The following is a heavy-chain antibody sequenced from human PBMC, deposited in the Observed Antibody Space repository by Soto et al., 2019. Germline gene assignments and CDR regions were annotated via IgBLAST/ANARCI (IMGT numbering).Heavy chain of an antibody. CDR3: AKNSLYLKMNSRRAEDTAVYYCASPSSPGCSCPSY. Sequence: SETLSLTCAVSGGSISSSNWWSWVRQSPGKGLEWIGEIYHSGSTNYNPSLKSRVTMSVDKSKNQFSLNLDSVKGRFTISRENAKNSLYLKMNSRRAEDTAVYYCASPSSPGCSCPSYWGQGTRVAVSS. J-gene: IGHJ4*02. CDR2: IYHSGST. CDR1: GGSISSSNW. D-gene: IGHD2-2*01. V-gene: IGHV4-4*02.